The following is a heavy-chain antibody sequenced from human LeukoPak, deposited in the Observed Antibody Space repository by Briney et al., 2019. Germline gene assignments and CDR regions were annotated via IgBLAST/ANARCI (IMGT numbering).Heavy chain of an antibody. Sequence: GGSLRLSCAASGFTFSSYGMHWVRQAPGKGLEWVTFIRYDRSNKYYADSVKGRFTISRDNSKNTLYLQMNSLRAEDTAVYYCARVLTMVRGVTTSSFDYWAREPWSPSPQ. CDR3: ARVLTMVRGVTTSSFDY. J-gene: IGHJ4*02. CDR1: GFTFSSYG. CDR2: IRYDRSNK. D-gene: IGHD3-10*01. V-gene: IGHV3-30*02.